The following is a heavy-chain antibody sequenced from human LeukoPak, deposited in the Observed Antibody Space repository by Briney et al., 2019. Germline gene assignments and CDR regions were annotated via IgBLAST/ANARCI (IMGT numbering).Heavy chain of an antibody. V-gene: IGHV3-43D*03. J-gene: IGHJ6*03. CDR3: AKDGIEVATFGNYYYYMDV. CDR2: ISWDGGST. Sequence: GGSLRLSCAASGFTFDDYAMHWVRQAPGKGLEWVSLISWDGGSTYYADSVKGRFTISRDNSKNSLYLQMNSLRAEDTALYYCAKDGIEVATFGNYYYYMDVWGKGTTVTVSS. D-gene: IGHD5-12*01. CDR1: GFTFDDYA.